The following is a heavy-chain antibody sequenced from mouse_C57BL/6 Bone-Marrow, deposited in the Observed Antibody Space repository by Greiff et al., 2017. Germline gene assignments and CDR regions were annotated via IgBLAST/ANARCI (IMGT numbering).Heavy chain of an antibody. J-gene: IGHJ3*01. Sequence: VQLQQSGPELVKPGASVKISCKASGYSFTDCNMNWVKQSNGKSLEWIGVINPNYGTTSYNQKFKGKATLTVDQSSSTAYMQLNSLTSEDSAVYYCARGRAYYSNYGRGLFAYWGQGTLVTVSA. CDR3: ARGRAYYSNYGRGLFAY. D-gene: IGHD2-5*01. V-gene: IGHV1-39*01. CDR1: GYSFTDCN. CDR2: INPNYGTT.